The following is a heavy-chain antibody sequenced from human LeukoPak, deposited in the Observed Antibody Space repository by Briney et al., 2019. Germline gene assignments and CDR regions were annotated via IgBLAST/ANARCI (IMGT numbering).Heavy chain of an antibody. D-gene: IGHD2-2*01. Sequence: GGSLRLSCAASGFTFSSYSMNWVRQAPGKGLEWVPSISSSSSYIYYADSVKGRFTISRDNAKNSLYLQMNSLRAEDTAVYYCARYCSSTSCPANDYWGQGTLVTVSS. J-gene: IGHJ4*02. CDR2: ISSSSSYI. CDR3: ARYCSSTSCPANDY. V-gene: IGHV3-21*01. CDR1: GFTFSSYS.